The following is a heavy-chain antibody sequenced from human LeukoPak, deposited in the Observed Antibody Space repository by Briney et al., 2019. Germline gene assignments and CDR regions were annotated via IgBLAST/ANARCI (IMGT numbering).Heavy chain of an antibody. CDR1: GGTFSSYT. CDR3: AIEVVPANMDV. J-gene: IGHJ6*03. D-gene: IGHD2-2*01. Sequence: SVKVSCRASGGTFSSYTISWVRQAPAQGLEWVGRIIPILGIANYAQKIQGRVTITADKSTSTAYMELSSLRSEDTAVYYCAIEVVPANMDVWGKGTTVTVSS. V-gene: IGHV1-69*02. CDR2: IIPILGIA.